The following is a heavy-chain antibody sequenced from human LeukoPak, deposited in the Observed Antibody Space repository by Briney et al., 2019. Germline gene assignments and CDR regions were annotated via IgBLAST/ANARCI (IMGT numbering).Heavy chain of an antibody. Sequence: TGGSLRLSCAASGFSFSSYWMTWIRQAPGKGLEWISYISRSGDTLYYADSVEGRFTISRDNAKNSLFLQMNSLRADDTAVYYCAREVVIFPDYYYYGMDVWGQGTTVTVSS. CDR1: GFSFSSYW. CDR2: ISRSGDTL. CDR3: AREVVIFPDYYYYGMDV. J-gene: IGHJ6*02. V-gene: IGHV3-11*01. D-gene: IGHD2/OR15-2a*01.